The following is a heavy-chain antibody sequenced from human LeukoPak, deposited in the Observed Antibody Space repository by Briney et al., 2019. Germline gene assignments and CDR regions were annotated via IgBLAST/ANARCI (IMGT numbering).Heavy chain of an antibody. Sequence: GGSLRLSCAASGFTFSTYGMHWVRQAPGKGLEWVAVIWFDGSNKYNADSVKGRFTISRDNSKNMLYLQMNSLGGEDTAVYYCARDSDSSFEGVPFDYWGQGTLVTVSS. CDR2: IWFDGSNK. D-gene: IGHD3-22*01. J-gene: IGHJ4*02. CDR1: GFTFSTYG. CDR3: ARDSDSSFEGVPFDY. V-gene: IGHV3-33*01.